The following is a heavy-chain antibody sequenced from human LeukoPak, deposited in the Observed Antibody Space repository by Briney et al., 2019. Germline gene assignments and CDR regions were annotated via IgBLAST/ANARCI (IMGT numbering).Heavy chain of an antibody. V-gene: IGHV1-18*01. CDR2: ISAYNGNT. CDR3: ARADSSGTPNLS. J-gene: IGHJ4*02. CDR1: GYTFTSYG. Sequence: ASVKVSCKASGYTFTSYGISWVRQAPGQGLEWMGWISAYNGNTNYAQKLQGRVTMTTATSTSKAYMELRSLRSDDTAVYYCARADSSGTPNLSWGQGTLVTVSS. D-gene: IGHD3-22*01.